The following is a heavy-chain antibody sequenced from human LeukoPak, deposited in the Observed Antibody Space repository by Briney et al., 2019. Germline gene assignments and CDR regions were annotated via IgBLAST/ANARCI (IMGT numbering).Heavy chain of an antibody. D-gene: IGHD2-2*01. CDR3: ARDQDCSSTSCYDYYYYGMDV. CDR2: ISAYNGNT. CDR1: GYTFTSYG. J-gene: IGHJ6*02. V-gene: IGHV1-18*01. Sequence: GASVTVSCKASGYTFTSYGISWVRQAPGQGLEWMGWISAYNGNTNYAQKLQGRVTMTTDTSTSTAYMELRSLRSDDTAVYYCARDQDCSSTSCYDYYYYGMDVWGQGTTVTVSS.